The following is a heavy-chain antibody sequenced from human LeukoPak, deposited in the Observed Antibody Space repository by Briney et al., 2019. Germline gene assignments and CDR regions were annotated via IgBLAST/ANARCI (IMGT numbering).Heavy chain of an antibody. CDR1: GYSISSGYY. Sequence: EALSLTCTVSGYSISSGYYWGWIRQPPGKGLEWIGSIYHSGSTYYNPSLKRRVTISVDTSKNKFSLKLSSVTAADTAVYYCARVVLTYYYDSSGAYDAFDIWGQGTMVTVSS. CDR2: IYHSGST. D-gene: IGHD3-22*01. V-gene: IGHV4-38-2*02. J-gene: IGHJ3*02. CDR3: ARVVLTYYYDSSGAYDAFDI.